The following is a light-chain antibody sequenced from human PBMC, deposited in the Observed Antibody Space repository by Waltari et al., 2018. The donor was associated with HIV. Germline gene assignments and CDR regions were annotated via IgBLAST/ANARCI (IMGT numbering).Light chain of an antibody. Sequence: QSVLTQPPSVSGAPGQGVTISCPGSSSNIGADYHVNWYQQLPGTAPKLLIYGYNNRPSGVPDRFSGSKSGTSASLAISGLQAEDEADYYCHSYDSSLDGWVFGGGTKLTVL. CDR2: GYN. V-gene: IGLV1-40*01. CDR3: HSYDSSLDGWV. J-gene: IGLJ3*02. CDR1: SSNIGADYH.